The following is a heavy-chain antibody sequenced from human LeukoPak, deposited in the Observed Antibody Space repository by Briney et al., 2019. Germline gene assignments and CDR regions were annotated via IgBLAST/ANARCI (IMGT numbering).Heavy chain of an antibody. J-gene: IGHJ5*02. Sequence: SETLSLTCTVSGGSISSYYWSWIRQPPGKGLEWIGYIYYSGSTSYNPSLKSRVTISVDTSKNQFSLKLSSVTAADTAVYYCARAYSGYDPWGQGTLVTVSS. D-gene: IGHD5-12*01. V-gene: IGHV4-59*01. CDR3: ARAYSGYDP. CDR2: IYYSGST. CDR1: GGSISSYY.